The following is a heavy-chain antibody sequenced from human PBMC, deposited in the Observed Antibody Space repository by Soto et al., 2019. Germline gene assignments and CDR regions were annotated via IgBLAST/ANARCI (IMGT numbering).Heavy chain of an antibody. D-gene: IGHD2-8*01. V-gene: IGHV4-34*02. CDR3: ARGLGVLDS. Sequence: QVQLQQWGAGLLRPSETLSLTCAVSGGSVSDFFWSWVRQPPGKGLEWIGEIDRTGFTDYNPSLRSRVTVSVDRSKNQFSLKVTSVTAADTATYYCARGLGVLDSWGQGTLVTVSS. J-gene: IGHJ4*02. CDR1: GGSVSDFF. CDR2: IDRTGFT.